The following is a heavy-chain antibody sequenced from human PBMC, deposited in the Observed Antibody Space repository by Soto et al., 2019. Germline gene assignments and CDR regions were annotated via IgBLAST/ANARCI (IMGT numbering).Heavy chain of an antibody. V-gene: IGHV3-30*18. CDR3: AKVEGAEGIAAAGDY. J-gene: IGHJ4*02. CDR2: ISYDGSNK. CDR1: GFTFSSYG. D-gene: IGHD6-13*01. Sequence: GGSLRLSCAASGFTFSSYGMHWVRQAPGKGLEWVAVISYDGSNKYYADSVKGRFTISRDNSKNTLYLQMNSLRAEDTAVYYCAKVEGAEGIAAAGDYWGQGTLVTVSS.